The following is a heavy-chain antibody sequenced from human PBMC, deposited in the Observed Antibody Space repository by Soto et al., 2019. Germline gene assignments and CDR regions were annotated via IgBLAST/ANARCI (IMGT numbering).Heavy chain of an antibody. CDR1: GGSFSGYY. J-gene: IGHJ3*02. D-gene: IGHD2-2*01. CDR3: ARGRRIVVVPAAMQWGYAFDI. CDR2: INHSGST. Sequence: SETLSLTCAVYGGSFSGYYWSWIRQPPGKGLEWIGEINHSGSTNYNPSLKSRVTISVDTSKNQFSLKLSSVTAADTAVYYCARGRRIVVVPAAMQWGYAFDIWGQGTMVTVSS. V-gene: IGHV4-34*01.